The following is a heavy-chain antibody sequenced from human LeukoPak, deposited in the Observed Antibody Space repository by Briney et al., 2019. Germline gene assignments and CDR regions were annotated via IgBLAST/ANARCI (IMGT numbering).Heavy chain of an antibody. J-gene: IGHJ4*02. CDR2: LYHSGST. D-gene: IGHD2-2*01. CDR3: ARGVTDIVVVPRATKRTRFFDF. V-gene: IGHV4-4*02. Sequence: SGTLSLTCAVSGGSISSSNWWSWVRQPPGKGLEWIGELYHSGSTNYNPSLKSRVTMSVDKSKNHFSLKLSSVTAADTAVYYCARGVTDIVVVPRATKRTRFFDFWGQGIQVTVSS. CDR1: GGSISSSNW.